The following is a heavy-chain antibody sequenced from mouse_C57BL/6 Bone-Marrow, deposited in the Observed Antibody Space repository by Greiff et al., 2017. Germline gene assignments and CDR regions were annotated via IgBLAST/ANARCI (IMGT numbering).Heavy chain of an antibody. CDR3: ARSDYGNYEDY. Sequence: DVKLVESGGDLVKPGGSLKLSCAASGFTFSSYGMSWVRQTPDKRLEWVATISSGGSYTYYPDSVKGRFTISRDNAKNTLYLQMSSLKSEDTAMYYCARSDYGNYEDYWGQGTTLTVSS. CDR1: GFTFSSYG. CDR2: ISSGGSYT. J-gene: IGHJ2*01. D-gene: IGHD2-1*01. V-gene: IGHV5-6*02.